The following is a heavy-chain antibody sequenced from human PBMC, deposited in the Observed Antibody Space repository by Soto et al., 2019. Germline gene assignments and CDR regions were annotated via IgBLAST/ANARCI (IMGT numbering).Heavy chain of an antibody. Sequence: QVQMVQSGAEVKKPGSSVKVSCKASGGTFSSYAISWVRQAPGQGLECMGGIIPIFGTAYYAQKFQGRVTITADESTSTAYMELSCLRSEDTTVYYCASEGATVPTFDYWGQGTLVTVSS. CDR2: IIPIFGTA. V-gene: IGHV1-69*01. CDR3: ASEGATVPTFDY. CDR1: GGTFSSYA. D-gene: IGHD4-17*01. J-gene: IGHJ4*02.